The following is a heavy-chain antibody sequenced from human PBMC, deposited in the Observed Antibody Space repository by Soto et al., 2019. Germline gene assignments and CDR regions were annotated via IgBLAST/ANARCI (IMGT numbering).Heavy chain of an antibody. CDR1: GFTFSSYA. V-gene: IGHV3-23*01. CDR2: ISGSGGST. Sequence: PGGSLRLSCAASGFTFSSYAMSWVRQAPGKGLEWVSAISGSGGSTYYADSVKGRFTISRDNSKNTLYLQMNSLRAEDTAVYYCAKMKRITMIVGIGYWGQGTLVTVSS. CDR3: AKMKRITMIVGIGY. D-gene: IGHD3-22*01. J-gene: IGHJ4*02.